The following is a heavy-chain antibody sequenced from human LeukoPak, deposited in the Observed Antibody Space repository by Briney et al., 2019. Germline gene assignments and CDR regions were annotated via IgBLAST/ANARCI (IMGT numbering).Heavy chain of an antibody. V-gene: IGHV3-43*02. Sequence: GGSLRLSCTASGFTFYDYAMHWVRQAPGKGLEWVSLISGDGGSTYYADSVKGRLTISRDNSKNSLYLQMNSLRTEDTALYYCAKVTHYYDSSGEYYFDYWGQGTLVTVSS. CDR2: ISGDGGST. J-gene: IGHJ4*02. D-gene: IGHD3-22*01. CDR3: AKVTHYYDSSGEYYFDY. CDR1: GFTFYDYA.